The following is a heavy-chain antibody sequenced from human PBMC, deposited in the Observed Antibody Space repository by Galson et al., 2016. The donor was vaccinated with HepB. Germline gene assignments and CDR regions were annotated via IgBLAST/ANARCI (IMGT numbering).Heavy chain of an antibody. Sequence: SVKVSCKASGYSFTSNIVHWVRQAPGRGLEWMGWINPGHGKARYSQSLPGRLTITRETSANTVYMELSSLTSEDTAVYYCARDLGTSNWWGWFDPWGQGTLVTVSS. CDR1: GYSFTSNI. V-gene: IGHV1-3*01. J-gene: IGHJ5*02. D-gene: IGHD3-16*01. CDR3: ARDLGTSNWWGWFDP. CDR2: INPGHGKA.